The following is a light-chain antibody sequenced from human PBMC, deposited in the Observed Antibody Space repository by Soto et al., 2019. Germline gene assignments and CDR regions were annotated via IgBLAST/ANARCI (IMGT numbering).Light chain of an antibody. J-gene: IGLJ3*02. CDR2: SNN. CDR3: AAWDDSLNGSWV. Sequence: QAVVTQPPSASGTPGQRVTISCSGSSSNIGSNTVNWYQQLPGTAPKLLIYSNNQRPSGVPGRFSGSKSGTSASLAISGLQSEDEADYYCAAWDDSLNGSWVFGGGTQLTVL. V-gene: IGLV1-44*01. CDR1: SSNIGSNT.